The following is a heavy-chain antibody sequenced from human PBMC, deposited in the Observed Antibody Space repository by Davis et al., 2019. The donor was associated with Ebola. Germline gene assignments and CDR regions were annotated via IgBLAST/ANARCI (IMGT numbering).Heavy chain of an antibody. CDR3: ARDPYRKGAYYMDV. CDR2: INPNSGGT. V-gene: IGHV1-2*02. J-gene: IGHJ6*03. D-gene: IGHD4-11*01. CDR1: GYTFTGYY. Sequence: ASVKVSCKASGYTFTGYYMHWVRQAPGQGLEWMGWINPNSGGTNYAQKFQGRVTMTRDTSISTAYMEMSRLRSDETAVYYCARDPYRKGAYYMDVWGKGTTVTVSS.